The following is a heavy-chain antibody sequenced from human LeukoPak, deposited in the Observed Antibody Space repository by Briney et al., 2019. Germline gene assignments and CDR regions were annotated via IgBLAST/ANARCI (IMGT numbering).Heavy chain of an antibody. CDR2: VDYTGST. J-gene: IGHJ4*02. V-gene: IGHV4-59*08. D-gene: IGHD6-19*01. CDR3: ARQGFTGAWSYWLDY. Sequence: SETLSLTCTVSAGSLSTYYWSWIRQSPGKGLEWIGYVDYTGSTIYNHSVKSRVTISVDRSRNQFFLRLKSVTAADTAVYYCARQGFTGAWSYWLDYWGQGILVTVSS. CDR1: AGSLSTYY.